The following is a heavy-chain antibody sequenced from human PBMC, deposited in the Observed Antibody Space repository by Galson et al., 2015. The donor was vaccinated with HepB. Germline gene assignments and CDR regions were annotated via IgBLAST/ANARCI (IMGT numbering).Heavy chain of an antibody. CDR3: GVVPAAMLGFRRGYSGFAFDY. J-gene: IGHJ4*02. D-gene: IGHD2-2*01. Sequence: SETLSLTCTVSGGSISSYYWSWIRQPPGKGLEWIGYIYYSGSTNYNPSLKSRVTISVDTSKNQFSLKLSSVTAADTAVYYCGVVPAAMLGFRRGYSGFAFDYWGLRTLVTVSS. CDR2: IYYSGST. V-gene: IGHV4-59*08. CDR1: GGSISSYY.